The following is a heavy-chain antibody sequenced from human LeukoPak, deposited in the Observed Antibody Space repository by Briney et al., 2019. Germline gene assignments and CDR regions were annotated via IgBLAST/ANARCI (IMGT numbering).Heavy chain of an antibody. CDR1: GFIFGRYA. V-gene: IGHV3-23*01. CDR3: ATAEDA. Sequence: GGSLTLSFAASGFIFGRYAMSWVRQAPGKGLEWVSYISGSGAGIDYADSVKGRFTISRDNSKNTVYLQMNSLRAEDTAVYYCATAEDAWGKGTAVTVSS. J-gene: IGHJ6*04. CDR2: ISGSGAGI.